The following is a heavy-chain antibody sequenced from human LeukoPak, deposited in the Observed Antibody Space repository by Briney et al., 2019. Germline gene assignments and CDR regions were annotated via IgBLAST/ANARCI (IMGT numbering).Heavy chain of an antibody. CDR2: INPNSGGT. CDR1: GYTFTGYY. D-gene: IGHD3-22*01. J-gene: IGHJ4*02. V-gene: IGHV1-2*06. CDR3: ARGDLTYYYDSEVPDY. Sequence: ASVKVSCKASGYTFTGYYMHWVRQAPGQGLEWMGRINPNSGGTNYAQRFQGRVTMTRDTSISTAYMELSRLRSDDTAVYYCARGDLTYYYDSEVPDYWGQGTLVTVSS.